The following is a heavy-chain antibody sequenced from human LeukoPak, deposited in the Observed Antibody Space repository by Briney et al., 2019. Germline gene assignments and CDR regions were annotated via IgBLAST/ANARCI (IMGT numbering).Heavy chain of an antibody. J-gene: IGHJ1*01. Sequence: SETLSLTCTVSGGSISSYYWSWIRQPPGKGLEWIGYIYYSGGTNYNPSLKSRVTISVDTSKNQFSLKLSSVTAADTAVYYCAKYYYDSSGYLEYFQHWGQGTLVTVSS. CDR2: IYYSGGT. D-gene: IGHD3-22*01. CDR1: GGSISSYY. CDR3: AKYYYDSSGYLEYFQH. V-gene: IGHV4-59*01.